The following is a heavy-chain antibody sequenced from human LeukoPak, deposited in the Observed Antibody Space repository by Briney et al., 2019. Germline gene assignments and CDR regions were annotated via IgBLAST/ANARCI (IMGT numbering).Heavy chain of an antibody. Sequence: GGSLRLSSAASGFTFTIFGLNWVRQAPGKGPEWVSYIDARSGITYYADSVQGRFTLSRDNARESVFLQMDSLRVDDTAVYYCARGSITMVLYWGQGTLVTVSS. V-gene: IGHV3-48*01. CDR1: GFTFTIFG. CDR3: ARGSITMVLY. CDR2: IDARSGIT. D-gene: IGHD3-10*01. J-gene: IGHJ4*02.